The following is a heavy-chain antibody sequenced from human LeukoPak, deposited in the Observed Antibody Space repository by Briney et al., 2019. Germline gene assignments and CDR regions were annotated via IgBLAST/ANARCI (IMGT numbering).Heavy chain of an antibody. CDR3: ARRPLLPSRWFDP. CDR2: IYYSGST. Sequence: SETLSLTCTVSGGSISSSSYYWGWIRQPPGKGLEWIGSIYYSGSTYYNPSLKSRVTISVDTSKNQFSLKLSSVTAADTAVYYCARRPLLPSRWFDPWGQGTLVTVSS. V-gene: IGHV4-39*07. D-gene: IGHD3-22*01. CDR1: GGSISSSSYY. J-gene: IGHJ5*02.